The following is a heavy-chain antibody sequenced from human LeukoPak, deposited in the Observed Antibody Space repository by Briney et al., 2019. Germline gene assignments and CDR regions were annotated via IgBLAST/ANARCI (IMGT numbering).Heavy chain of an antibody. CDR2: IYYSGRT. D-gene: IGHD3-22*01. CDR1: GGSISSYY. J-gene: IGHJ4*02. CDR3: AIVVVINYYFDY. V-gene: IGHV4-59*12. Sequence: PSETLSLTCSVSGGSISSYYWSWIRQPPGKGLEWIGYIYYSGRTSYNPSLKSRVTISVDTSKNQFSLKLSSVTAADTAVYYCAIVVVINYYFDYWGQGTLVTVSS.